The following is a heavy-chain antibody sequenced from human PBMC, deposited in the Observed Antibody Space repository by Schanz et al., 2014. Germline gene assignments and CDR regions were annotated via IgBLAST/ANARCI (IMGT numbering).Heavy chain of an antibody. J-gene: IGHJ6*02. D-gene: IGHD2-15*01. CDR1: GFTFSSYA. V-gene: IGHV3-30-3*01. CDR2: ISYDGRNK. Sequence: GQLAESGGGLVQPGGSLRLSCAASGFTFSSYAMHWVRQAPGKGLEWVAVISYDGRNKYYADSVKGRFTISRDNSKNTLYLQMNSLSADDTAVFYCAKGMGYCSGGTCYDCYYYGLDVWGQGTTVTVSS. CDR3: AKGMGYCSGGTCYDCYYYGLDV.